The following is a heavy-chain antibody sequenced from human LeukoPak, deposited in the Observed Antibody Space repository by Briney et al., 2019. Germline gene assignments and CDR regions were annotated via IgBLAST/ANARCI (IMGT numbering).Heavy chain of an antibody. CDR3: ARVVPAAIGYYQH. J-gene: IGHJ1*01. Sequence: NPSQTLSLTCTVSGGSISSGGYYWSWIRQHPGKGLEWIGYIYYSGSTYYNPSLKSRVTISVDTSKNQFSLKLSSVTAADTAVYYCARVVPAAIGYYQHWGQGTLVTVSS. CDR1: GGSISSGGYY. CDR2: IYYSGST. D-gene: IGHD2-2*02. V-gene: IGHV4-31*03.